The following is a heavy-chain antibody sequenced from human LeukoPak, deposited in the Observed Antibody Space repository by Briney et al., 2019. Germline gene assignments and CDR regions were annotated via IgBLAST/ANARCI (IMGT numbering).Heavy chain of an antibody. CDR1: GGTFSSFG. V-gene: IGHV1-69*13. CDR2: IIPIFDTA. J-gene: IGHJ4*02. Sequence: SVKVSCKASGGTFSSFGFSWVRQAPGQGLEWMGGIIPIFDTANYAQQFQGRVTITAHESTSTVYMGLSSLRSDDTAVYYCARGRIDYGDSRLSFFDYWGQGTLVTVSS. D-gene: IGHD4-17*01. CDR3: ARGRIDYGDSRLSFFDY.